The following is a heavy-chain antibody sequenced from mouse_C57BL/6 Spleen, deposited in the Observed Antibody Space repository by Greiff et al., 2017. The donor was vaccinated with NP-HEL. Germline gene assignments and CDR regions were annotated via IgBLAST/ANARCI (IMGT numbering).Heavy chain of an antibody. CDR3: ARPVTTVVGGAMDY. Sequence: QVQLKESGPGLVQPSQSLSITCTVSGFSLTSYGVHWVRQSPGKGLEWLGVIWSGGSTDYNAAFISRLSISKDNSKSQVFFKMNSLQADDTAIYYCARPVTTVVGGAMDYWGQGTSVTVSS. CDR2: IWSGGST. CDR1: GFSLTSYG. J-gene: IGHJ4*01. D-gene: IGHD1-1*01. V-gene: IGHV2-2*01.